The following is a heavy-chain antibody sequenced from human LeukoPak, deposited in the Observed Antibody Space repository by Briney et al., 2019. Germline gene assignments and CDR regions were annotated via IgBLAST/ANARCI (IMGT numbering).Heavy chain of an antibody. V-gene: IGHV4-39*07. CDR1: GGSISSSSYY. CDR2: IYYSGST. CDR3: ASRFGFGADLTEI. J-gene: IGHJ4*02. Sequence: SETLSLTCTVSGGSISSSSYYWGWIRQPPGKGLEWIGSIYYSGSTYYNPSLKSRVTMSVDTSKNQFSLRLSSVTAADTAVYYCASRFGFGADLTEIWAQGTLVTVSS. D-gene: IGHD3-10*01.